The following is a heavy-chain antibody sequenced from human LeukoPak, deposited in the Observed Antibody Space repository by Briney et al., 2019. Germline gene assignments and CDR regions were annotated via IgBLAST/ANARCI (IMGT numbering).Heavy chain of an antibody. J-gene: IGHJ3*02. D-gene: IGHD2-2*01. CDR3: ATQTSSEAFEI. CDR1: GFAFRTYW. Sequence: GGSLRLSCVASGFAFRTYWMSWVRQAPGKGLDWVANMKPDGSDKKFVDSVKGRFAISRDNAKKSLYLQMNSLRVEDTAVYYCATQTSSEAFEIWGQGTMVTVSS. V-gene: IGHV3-7*05. CDR2: MKPDGSDK.